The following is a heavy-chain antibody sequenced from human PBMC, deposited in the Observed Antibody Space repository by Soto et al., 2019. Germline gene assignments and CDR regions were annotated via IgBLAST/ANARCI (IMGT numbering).Heavy chain of an antibody. CDR2: ISGSGGST. CDR3: AKVRRIQLWLDAFDI. CDR1: GFTFSSYA. D-gene: IGHD5-18*01. V-gene: IGHV3-23*01. Sequence: EVQLLESGGGLVQPGGSLRLSCAASGFTFSSYAMSWVRQAPGKGLEWVSAISGSGGSTYYADSVKGRFTISRDNSKNTRYLQMNSLRAEDTAVYYCAKVRRIQLWLDAFDIWAKGQWSPSLQ. J-gene: IGHJ3*02.